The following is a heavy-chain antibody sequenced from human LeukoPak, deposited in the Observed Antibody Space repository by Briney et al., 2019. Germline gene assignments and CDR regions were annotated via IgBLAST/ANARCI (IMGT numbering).Heavy chain of an antibody. CDR2: IYPGDSDT. CDR1: GYSFTNNW. Sequence: GESLKISCKASGYSFTNNWIGWVRQMPGKGLEWMGIIYPGDSDTRYTPSFQGQVTISADKSISVVYLQWSSLKASDTAMYYCARSEEGAFEIWGQGTMVTVSS. CDR3: ARSEEGAFEI. V-gene: IGHV5-51*01. J-gene: IGHJ3*02.